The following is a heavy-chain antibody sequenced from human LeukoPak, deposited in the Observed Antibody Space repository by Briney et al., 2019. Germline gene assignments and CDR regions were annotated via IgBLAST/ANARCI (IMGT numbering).Heavy chain of an antibody. CDR3: AELGITMIGGV. J-gene: IGHJ6*04. D-gene: IGHD3-10*02. CDR1: GFTFSSYA. CDR2: ISYDGSNK. Sequence: GGSLRLSCAASGFTFSSYAMHWVREAPGRGLEWVAVISYDGSNKYYADSVKGRFTISRDNAKNSLYLQMNSLRAEDTAVYYCAELGITMIGGVWGKGTTVTISS. V-gene: IGHV3-30*04.